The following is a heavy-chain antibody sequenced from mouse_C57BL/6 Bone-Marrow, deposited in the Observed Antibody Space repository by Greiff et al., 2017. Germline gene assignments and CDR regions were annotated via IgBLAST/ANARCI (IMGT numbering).Heavy chain of an antibody. Sequence: EVQLVESGPGLVKPSQSLSLTCSVTGYSITSGYYWNWIRQFPGNKLEWMGYISYDGSNNYNPSLKNRISITRDTSKNQFFLKLNSVTTEDTATYYCARMVTTNFDYWGQGTTLTVSS. V-gene: IGHV3-6*01. J-gene: IGHJ2*01. CDR2: ISYDGSN. D-gene: IGHD2-2*01. CDR3: ARMVTTNFDY. CDR1: GYSITSGYY.